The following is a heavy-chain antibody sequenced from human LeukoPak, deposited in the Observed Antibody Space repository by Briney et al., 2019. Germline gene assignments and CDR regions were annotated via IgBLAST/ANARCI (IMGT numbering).Heavy chain of an antibody. D-gene: IGHD1-1*01. J-gene: IGHJ4*02. CDR2: IYYHENT. Sequence: SETLSLTCTVSGGSISSSSDYWGWIRQAPGKGLGWIGSIYYHENTYYNSSLKSRVTISVDTSKNQFSLKLNSVTAADTAVYFCARRTYSAAYWKHFDYWGQGTLVTVSS. V-gene: IGHV4-39*01. CDR3: ARRTYSAAYWKHFDY. CDR1: GGSISSSSDY.